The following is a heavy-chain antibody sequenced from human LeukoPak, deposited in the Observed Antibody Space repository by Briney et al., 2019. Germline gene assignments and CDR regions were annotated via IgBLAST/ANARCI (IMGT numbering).Heavy chain of an antibody. V-gene: IGHV4-59*01. CDR3: ARVTGYRIEDYFDY. CDR1: GFTFSNAW. J-gene: IGHJ4*02. CDR2: IYYSGST. D-gene: IGHD6-13*01. Sequence: GSLRLSCAASGFTFSNAWMSWIRQPPGKGLEWIGYIYYSGSTNYNPSLKSRVTISVETSKNEFSLKLRSVTAADTAVYYCARVTGYRIEDYFDYWGQGTLVTVSS.